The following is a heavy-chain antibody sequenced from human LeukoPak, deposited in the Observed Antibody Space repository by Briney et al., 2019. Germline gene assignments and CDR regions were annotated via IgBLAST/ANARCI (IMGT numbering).Heavy chain of an antibody. CDR1: GFTFSSYA. J-gene: IGHJ6*03. D-gene: IGHD1-26*01. CDR2: ISGSGGST. V-gene: IGHV3-23*01. Sequence: AGGSLRLSCAASGFTFSSYAMSWVRQAPGKGLEWVSAISGSGGSTYYADSVKGRFTISRDNSKNTLYLQMNSLRAEDTAVYYCAKSQGGGSYYYYYMDVWGKGTTVTVSS. CDR3: AKSQGGGSYYYYYMDV.